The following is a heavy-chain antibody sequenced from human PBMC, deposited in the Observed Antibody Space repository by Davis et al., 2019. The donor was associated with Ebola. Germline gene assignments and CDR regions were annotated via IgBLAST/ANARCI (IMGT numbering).Heavy chain of an antibody. CDR2: IRTDGSNK. CDR3: AKFGANAFDI. D-gene: IGHD3-16*01. CDR1: GFTFSSFG. J-gene: IGHJ3*02. V-gene: IGHV3-30*02. Sequence: GESLKISCTASGFTFSSFGIHWVRQAPGKGLEWVAFIRTDGSNKYYVESVKGRFTISRDNSKNTLYLQMNSLRVEDTAVYYCAKFGANAFDIWGQGTMVTVSS.